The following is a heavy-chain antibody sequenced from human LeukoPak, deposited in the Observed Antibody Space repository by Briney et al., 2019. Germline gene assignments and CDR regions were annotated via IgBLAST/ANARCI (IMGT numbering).Heavy chain of an antibody. CDR3: ARDSHDSSGYFFDY. V-gene: IGHV3-7*01. J-gene: IGHJ4*02. CDR1: GFTFSTYW. CDR2: IKQDGSEK. Sequence: AGGSLRLSCAASGFTFSTYWMTWVRQAPGKGLEWVANIKQDGSEKYYVDSVKGRFTISRDNAKNPLYLQMSSLRAEDTAVYYCARDSHDSSGYFFDYWGQGTLVTVSS. D-gene: IGHD3-22*01.